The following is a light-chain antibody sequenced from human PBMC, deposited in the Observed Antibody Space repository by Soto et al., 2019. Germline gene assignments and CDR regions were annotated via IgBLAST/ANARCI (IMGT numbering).Light chain of an antibody. J-gene: IGKJ3*01. CDR1: QSVSSSY. CDR2: GAS. V-gene: IGKV3-20*01. CDR3: QQYGSAPFT. Sequence: EIVLTQSPGTLSLSPGERATLSCRASQSVSSSYLAWYQQKPGQAPRLLIYGASSRATGIPDRFSGSGSGTDFTITISRVEPEDCAVYYWQQYGSAPFTFGPGTKVDIK.